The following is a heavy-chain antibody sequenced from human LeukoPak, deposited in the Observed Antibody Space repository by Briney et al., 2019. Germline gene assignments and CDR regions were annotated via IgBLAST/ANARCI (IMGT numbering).Heavy chain of an antibody. CDR3: AREPSCLDY. J-gene: IGHJ4*02. V-gene: IGHV3-23*01. D-gene: IGHD2-2*01. CDR2: VGDNTDT. Sequence: GGSLRLSCAASGFTFSSYAFSWVRRAPGKGLEWVSIVGDNTDTHYADSVKGRFTISRDNSKNTLYLQMDSLRAEDTAVYYCAREPSCLDYWGQGTLVTVSS. CDR1: GFTFSSYA.